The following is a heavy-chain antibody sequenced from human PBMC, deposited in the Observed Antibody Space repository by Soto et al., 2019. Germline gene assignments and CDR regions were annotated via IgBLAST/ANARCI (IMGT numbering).Heavy chain of an antibody. Sequence: EVQLLESGGGLVQPGGSLRLSCAASGFTFSSYAMSWVRQAPGKGLEWVSAISGSGGSTYYADSVKGRFTISRDNSKNMLYLQMNSLSAEDTAVYYCAKMEGDFWSGYADFDYWGQGTLVTVSS. CDR2: ISGSGGST. CDR1: GFTFSSYA. CDR3: AKMEGDFWSGYADFDY. J-gene: IGHJ4*02. V-gene: IGHV3-23*01. D-gene: IGHD3-3*01.